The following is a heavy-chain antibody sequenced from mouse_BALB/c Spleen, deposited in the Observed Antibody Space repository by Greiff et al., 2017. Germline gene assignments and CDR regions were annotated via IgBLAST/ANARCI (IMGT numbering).Heavy chain of an antibody. D-gene: IGHD1-1*01. CDR3: ARSVTTVGDY. V-gene: IGHV1-82*01. CDR2: IYPGDGDT. CDR1: GYAFSSSW. J-gene: IGHJ4*01. Sequence: QVQLKESGPELVKPGASVKISCKASGYAFSSSWMNWVKQRPGQGLEWIGRIYPGDGDTNYNGKFKGKATLTADKSSSTAYMQLSSLTSVDSAVYFCARSVTTVGDYWGQGTSVTVSS.